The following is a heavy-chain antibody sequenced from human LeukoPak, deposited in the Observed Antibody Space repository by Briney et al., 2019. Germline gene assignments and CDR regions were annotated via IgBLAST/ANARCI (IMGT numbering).Heavy chain of an antibody. CDR1: GAPIPYSGPYY. CDR3: ARMGGYSGYATH. CDR2: VYSSGKT. V-gene: IGHV4-39*07. J-gene: IGHJ4*02. D-gene: IGHD5-12*01. Sequence: SETLSLTCTVSGAPIPYSGPYYWSWIRQPAGKRLEYIGSVYSSGKTYSNPSLQTRVTIPLDTSKNQFSLNLSSVTAADTAVYYCARMGGYSGYATHWGQGTLVTVSS.